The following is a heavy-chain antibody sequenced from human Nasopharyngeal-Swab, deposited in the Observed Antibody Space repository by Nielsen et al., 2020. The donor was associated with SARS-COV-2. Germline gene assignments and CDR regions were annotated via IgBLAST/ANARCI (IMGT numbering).Heavy chain of an antibody. CDR3: ARGGWKRYYCYYYMDV. V-gene: IGHV1-69*13. Sequence: SVKVSCKASGGTFSSYAISWVRQAPGQGLEWMGGIIPIFGTANYAQKFQGRVTITADESTSTAYMELSSLRSEDTAVYYCARGGWKRYYCYYYMDVWGKGTTVTVSS. CDR1: GGTFSSYA. J-gene: IGHJ6*03. CDR2: IIPIFGTA. D-gene: IGHD6-19*01.